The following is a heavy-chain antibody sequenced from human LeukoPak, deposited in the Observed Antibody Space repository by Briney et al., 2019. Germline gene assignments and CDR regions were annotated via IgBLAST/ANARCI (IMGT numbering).Heavy chain of an antibody. CDR3: ASGVAAYYFDY. J-gene: IGHJ4*02. CDR1: GFTISSYW. D-gene: IGHD2-15*01. CDR2: IKQDGSEK. Sequence: GSLRLSCAASGFTISSYWMSWVRQAPGEGLEWVANIKQDGSEKYYVDSVKGRFTISRYNAKNSLYLQMHRLRAEDSAVYYCASGVAAYYFDYWGQGTLVTVSS. V-gene: IGHV3-7*01.